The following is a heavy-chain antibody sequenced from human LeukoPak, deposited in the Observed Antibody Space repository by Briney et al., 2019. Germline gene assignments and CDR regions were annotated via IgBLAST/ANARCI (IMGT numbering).Heavy chain of an antibody. D-gene: IGHD3-3*01. CDR2: IWYDGSNK. CDR1: GFTFSSYG. Sequence: PGRSLRLSCVASGFTFSSYGMHWARHAPGKGLEWVAVIWYDGSNKYYADSVKGRFTISRDNPKNTLYLQMNSLRAEDTAVYYCARDRQDLWSGYPKYYFDYWGQGTLVTVSS. V-gene: IGHV3-33*01. J-gene: IGHJ4*02. CDR3: ARDRQDLWSGYPKYYFDY.